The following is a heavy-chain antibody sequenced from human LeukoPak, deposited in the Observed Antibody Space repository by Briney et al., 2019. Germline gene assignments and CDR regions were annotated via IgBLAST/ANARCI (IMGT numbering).Heavy chain of an antibody. CDR1: GFTLSSCA. D-gene: IGHD6-6*01. V-gene: IGHV3-64D*06. CDR2: ISTNGGSI. J-gene: IGHJ4*02. Sequence: GGSLRLSCSASGFTLSSCAMHWVRQAPGKGLEYVSGISTNGGSIYYADSVEGRFTISRDNSKNMLYLQMTSLRAEDTAVYYCARRIAARREFDYWGQGTLVTVSS. CDR3: ARRIAARREFDY.